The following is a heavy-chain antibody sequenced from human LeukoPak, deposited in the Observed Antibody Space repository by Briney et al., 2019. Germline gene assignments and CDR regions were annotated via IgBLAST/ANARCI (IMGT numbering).Heavy chain of an antibody. J-gene: IGHJ4*02. CDR1: GGSIRGYY. CDR3: ARGILTGYQARFLPFDY. CDR2: IYYSGST. D-gene: IGHD3-9*01. V-gene: IGHV4-59*01. Sequence: SETLSLTCTVSGGSIRGYYWSWIRQPPGKGLEWIGYIYYSGSTNYNPSLKSRVTISVDTSKNQFSLKLSSVTAADTAVYYCARGILTGYQARFLPFDYWGQGTLVTVSS.